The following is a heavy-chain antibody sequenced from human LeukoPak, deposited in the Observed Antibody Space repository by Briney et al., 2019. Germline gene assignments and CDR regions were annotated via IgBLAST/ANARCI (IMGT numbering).Heavy chain of an antibody. CDR3: ARDVELGFSFRSGHAFDI. V-gene: IGHV4-31*03. CDR2: IYYSGST. Sequence: SETLSLTCTVSGGSISSGGYYWSWIRQHPGKDLEWIGYIYYSGSTYYNPSLKSRVTISVDTSKNQFSLKLSSVTAADTAVYYCARDVELGFSFRSGHAFDIWGQGTMVTVSS. CDR1: GGSISSGGYY. J-gene: IGHJ3*02. D-gene: IGHD2-15*01.